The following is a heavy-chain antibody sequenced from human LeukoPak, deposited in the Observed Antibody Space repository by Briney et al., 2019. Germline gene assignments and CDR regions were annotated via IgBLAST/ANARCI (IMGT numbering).Heavy chain of an antibody. Sequence: QPGRSLRLSCAASGFTFSSYAMHWVRQAPGKGLEWVAAISYDGINKNYADSVKVRFTTSREHSKKKLYLKMNSLRAEETAVYYCARDGGVTMIVVVMNLDYWGQGTLVTVSS. V-gene: IGHV3-30*01. CDR1: GFTFSSYA. D-gene: IGHD3-22*01. CDR2: ISYDGINK. CDR3: ARDGGVTMIVVVMNLDY. J-gene: IGHJ4*02.